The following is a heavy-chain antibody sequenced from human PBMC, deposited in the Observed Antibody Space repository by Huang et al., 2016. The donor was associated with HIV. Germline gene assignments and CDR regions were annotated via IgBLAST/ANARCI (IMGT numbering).Heavy chain of an antibody. V-gene: IGHV4-39*01. Sequence: QVQLQESGPGLLKPSEALFLTCNSVGQYWGWIRQPPRKGLEGIGTIYFGGRTYYNPSLNSRVTIATDTSKNEVSLTVRFVTPSDTAVYHCARIDGLLPFEHWGPGVLVTVSS. J-gene: IGHJ4*02. D-gene: IGHD2-21*01. CDR1: VGQY. CDR3: ARIDGLLPFEH. CDR2: IYFGGRT.